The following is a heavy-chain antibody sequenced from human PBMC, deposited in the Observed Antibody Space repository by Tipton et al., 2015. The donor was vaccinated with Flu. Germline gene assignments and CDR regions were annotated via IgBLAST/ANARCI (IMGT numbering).Heavy chain of an antibody. CDR1: GASVRSGRYY. J-gene: IGHJ4*02. CDR3: AREFLFFGELSTAYYFDS. D-gene: IGHD3-16*01. CDR2: IYTTGRS. V-gene: IGHV4-61*02. Sequence: TLSLTCTVSGASVRSGRYYWTWIRRPAGKGLEWIGRIYTTGRSNCNPSLESRDTISVDPSKNQFSLSLTSVTAADTAVYYCAREFLFFGELSTAYYFDSWGQGTQVAVSS.